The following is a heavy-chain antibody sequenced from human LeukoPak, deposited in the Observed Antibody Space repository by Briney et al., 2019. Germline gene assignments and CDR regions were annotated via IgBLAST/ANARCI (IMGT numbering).Heavy chain of an antibody. J-gene: IGHJ4*02. Sequence: SQTLSLTCTVSGGSISSGGYYWSWIRQPPGKGLEWIGYIYHSGSTYYNPSLKSRVTISVDRSKNQFSLKLSSVTAADTAVYYCATPDTAGAVETHDYWGQGTLVTVSS. CDR2: IYHSGST. D-gene: IGHD6-19*01. CDR1: GGSISSGGYY. V-gene: IGHV4-30-2*01. CDR3: ATPDTAGAVETHDY.